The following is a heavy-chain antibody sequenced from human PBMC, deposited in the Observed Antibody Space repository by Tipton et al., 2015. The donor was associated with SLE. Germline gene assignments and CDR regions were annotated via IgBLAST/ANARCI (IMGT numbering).Heavy chain of an antibody. V-gene: IGHV4-4*01. Sequence: TLSLTCAVSGGSISTSNWWGWVRQAPGKGLEWIGEIYYDGTTNSYPSLKSRVTISIDTYMNQFYLDLRSVTAADTAVYFCARGDLVAGGMDVWGQGPTVTVAS. J-gene: IGHJ6*02. D-gene: IGHD5-12*01. CDR3: ARGDLVAGGMDV. CDR1: GGSISTSNW. CDR2: IYYDGTT.